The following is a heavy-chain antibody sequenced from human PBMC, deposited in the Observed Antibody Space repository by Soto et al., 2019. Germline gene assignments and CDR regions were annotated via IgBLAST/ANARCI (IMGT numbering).Heavy chain of an antibody. Sequence: QVQLVESGGGVVQPGRSLRLSCAASGFTFSRFSMHWVRQAPGKGLEWVAVISYDGTNKYNADSVMGRFTISRDNSKNTLYLQMNSLGAEDTAVYYCARGRISHFDSSGYYQGFDYWGLGTLVTVSS. V-gene: IGHV3-30-3*01. CDR3: ARGRISHFDSSGYYQGFDY. J-gene: IGHJ4*02. CDR1: GFTFSRFS. CDR2: ISYDGTNK. D-gene: IGHD3-22*01.